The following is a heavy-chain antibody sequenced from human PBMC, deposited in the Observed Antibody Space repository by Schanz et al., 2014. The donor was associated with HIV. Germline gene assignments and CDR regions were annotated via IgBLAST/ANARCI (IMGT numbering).Heavy chain of an antibody. Sequence: VQLVESGGGVVQPGRSLRLSCAASGFTFTSFGMHWVRQAPGKGLDWVAVIWYDGSNKYYADSVKGRFTISRDNSKKALYLQMNSLRVEDTAVYYCASTVYPYTGSSDYYYGMDVWGQGTTVTVSS. CDR1: GFTFTSFG. J-gene: IGHJ6*02. V-gene: IGHV3-33*01. D-gene: IGHD6-6*01. CDR2: IWYDGSNK. CDR3: ASTVYPYTGSSDYYYGMDV.